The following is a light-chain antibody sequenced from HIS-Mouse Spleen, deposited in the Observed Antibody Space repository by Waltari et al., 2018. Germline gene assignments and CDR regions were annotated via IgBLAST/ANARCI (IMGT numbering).Light chain of an antibody. Sequence: QSALTQPASVSGSPGQSIPISCPGTSRDVGGYNYVSWYQQHPGKAPKLMIYDVSNRPSGVSNRFSGSKSGNTASLTISGLQAEDEADYYCSSYTSSSTLVFGTGTKVTVL. CDR1: SRDVGGYNY. V-gene: IGLV2-14*03. CDR2: DVS. J-gene: IGLJ1*01. CDR3: SSYTSSSTLV.